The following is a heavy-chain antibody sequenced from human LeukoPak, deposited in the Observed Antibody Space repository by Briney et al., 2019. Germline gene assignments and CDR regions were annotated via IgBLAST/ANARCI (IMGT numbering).Heavy chain of an antibody. CDR2: ISGSGGST. CDR1: GFTFSSYA. CDR3: AAAGAFLWSGDFLASLFDY. D-gene: IGHD3-3*01. J-gene: IGHJ4*02. Sequence: GGSLRLSCAASGFTFSSYAMSWVRQAPGNGLEWVSAISGSGGSTYYADSVKGRFTISRDNSKNTLYLQMNSLRAEDTAVYYCAAAGAFLWSGDFLASLFDYWGQGTLVTVSS. V-gene: IGHV3-23*01.